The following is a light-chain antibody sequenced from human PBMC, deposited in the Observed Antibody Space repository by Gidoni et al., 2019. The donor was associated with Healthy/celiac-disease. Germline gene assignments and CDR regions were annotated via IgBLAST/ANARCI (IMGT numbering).Light chain of an antibody. J-gene: IGLJ2*01. V-gene: IGLV2-23*02. CDR3: CSYAGSSTVV. CDR2: EVS. Sequence: QSAMTQPASVSGSPGQSITISCTGTSSDVGSYNLVSWYQKHPGKAPNLMIYEVSKRPSGVSNRFSGSKSGNTASLTISELQAEDEADYYCCSYAGSSTVVFGGGTKLTVL. CDR1: SSDVGSYNL.